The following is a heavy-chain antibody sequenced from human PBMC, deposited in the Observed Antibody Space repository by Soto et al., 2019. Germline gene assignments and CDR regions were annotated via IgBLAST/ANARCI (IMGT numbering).Heavy chain of an antibody. CDR2: IGPDGSNI. D-gene: IGHD1-1*01. CDR3: VRDNNWSFDY. V-gene: IGHV3-74*01. Sequence: GGSLSLSCAASGFIFSSHWMHWVRQAPGKGLLGVSHIGPDGSNIWEADSVQGRFTISRDNARNRLYLQMNSLRDEDTAIYYCVRDNNWSFDYWGQGILVTVYS. J-gene: IGHJ4*02. CDR1: GFIFSSHW.